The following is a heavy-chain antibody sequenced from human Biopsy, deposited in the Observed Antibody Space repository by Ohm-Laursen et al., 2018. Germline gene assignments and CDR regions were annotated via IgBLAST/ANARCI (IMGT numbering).Heavy chain of an antibody. V-gene: IGHV4-59*01. Sequence: SETLSLTCTVSGGSISSDYWSWIRQTPGKGLGWIGYIYYSGSTNYNPSLKSRVTISVDTSKNQFSLGLNSVTAADTAVYYCARATNSTGWPYYYFYGMDVWGQGTTVTVSS. CDR3: ARATNSTGWPYYYFYGMDV. CDR1: GGSISSDY. CDR2: IYYSGST. J-gene: IGHJ6*02. D-gene: IGHD2/OR15-2a*01.